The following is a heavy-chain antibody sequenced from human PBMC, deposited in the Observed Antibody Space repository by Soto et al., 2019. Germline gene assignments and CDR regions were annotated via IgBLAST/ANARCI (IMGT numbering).Heavy chain of an antibody. J-gene: IGHJ5*02. Sequence: QVQLVQSGVEVKKPGASVKVSCRASGYTFATYGINWARQAPGQGLEWMGWISAYNGNTNYARKYQDRVNMTTDTSTTTAYIQPRSHPSDDTAISSSATAGYCAGGSCLKWFGPWGQGTLVTVSS. CDR2: ISAYNGNT. CDR3: ATAGYCAGGSCLKWFGP. V-gene: IGHV1-18*01. CDR1: GYTFATYG. D-gene: IGHD2-15*01.